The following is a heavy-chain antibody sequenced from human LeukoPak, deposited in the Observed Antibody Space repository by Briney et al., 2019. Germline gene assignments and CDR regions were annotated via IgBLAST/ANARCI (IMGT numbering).Heavy chain of an antibody. V-gene: IGHV3-23*01. J-gene: IGHJ4*02. CDR3: AKVPNYYDSSGPFDY. D-gene: IGHD3-22*01. Sequence: GGSLRLSCAASGFTFSSYAMSWVRQAPGKGLEWVSAISGSGGSTYYADSVKGRFTISRDNSKNTLYLQMNSLRAEDTAVYYCAKVPNYYDSSGPFDYWGQGTLVTVSS. CDR1: GFTFSSYA. CDR2: ISGSGGST.